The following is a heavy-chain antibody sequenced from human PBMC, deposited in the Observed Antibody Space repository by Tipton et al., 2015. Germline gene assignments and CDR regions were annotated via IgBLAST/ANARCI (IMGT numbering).Heavy chain of an antibody. CDR2: ISHSGNT. V-gene: IGHV4-39*07. D-gene: IGHD4-23*01. CDR3: ARARGRHGGLFDS. Sequence: LRLSCTVSGGSVNSANYYWSWIRQPPGKGLEWIGSISHSGNTYYNPSLKSRVTISVDTSKTQFSLKMSSVTASDTAVYYCARARGRHGGLFDSWGQGTLVTVSS. CDR1: GGSVNSANYY. J-gene: IGHJ4*02.